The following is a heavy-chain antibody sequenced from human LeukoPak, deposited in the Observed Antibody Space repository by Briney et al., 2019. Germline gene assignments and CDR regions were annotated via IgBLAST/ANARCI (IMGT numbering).Heavy chain of an antibody. CDR3: ARDLTIFGVDTTGAFDI. CDR1: GGSISSGDYY. CDR2: IYYSRST. V-gene: IGHV4-30-4*08. J-gene: IGHJ3*02. D-gene: IGHD3-3*01. Sequence: PSQTLSLTCTVSGGSISSGDYYWSWIRQPPGKGLEWIGYIYYSRSTYYNPSLKSRVTISVDTSKNQFSLKLSSVTAADTAVYYCARDLTIFGVDTTGAFDIWGQGTMVTVSS.